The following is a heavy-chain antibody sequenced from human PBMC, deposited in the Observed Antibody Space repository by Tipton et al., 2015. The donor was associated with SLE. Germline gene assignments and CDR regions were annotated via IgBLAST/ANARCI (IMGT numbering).Heavy chain of an antibody. CDR3: ASRGEDSSSAGDY. CDR1: GGSISSSSYY. J-gene: IGHJ4*02. D-gene: IGHD6-13*01. V-gene: IGHV4-39*07. CDR2: IYYSGST. Sequence: LRLSCTVSGGSISSSSYYWGWIRQPPGKGLEWIGGIYYSGSTYYNPSLKSRVTISVDTSKNQFSLKLSSVTAADTAVYYCASRGEDSSSAGDYWGQRTLVTVSS.